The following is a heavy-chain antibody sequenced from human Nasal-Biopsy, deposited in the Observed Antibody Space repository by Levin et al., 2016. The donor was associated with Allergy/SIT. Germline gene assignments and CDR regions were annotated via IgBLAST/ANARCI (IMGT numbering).Heavy chain of an antibody. J-gene: IGHJ4*02. CDR1: GLTFGDYA. CDR3: SAGLGKTDTDY. V-gene: IGHV3-49*03. CDR2: IRSRAYGGTT. D-gene: IGHD3/OR15-3a*01. Sequence: GGSLRLSCTAAGLTFGDYAMSWIRQAPGRGLEWVGFIRSRAYGGTTEYAASVKGRFTMSRDDFKNIAYLQMNSLKTEDTAVYYCSAGLGKTDTDYWGQGTLVTVSS.